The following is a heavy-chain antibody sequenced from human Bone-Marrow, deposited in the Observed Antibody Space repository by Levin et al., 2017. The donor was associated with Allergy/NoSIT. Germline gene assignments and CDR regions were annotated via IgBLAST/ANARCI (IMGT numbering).Heavy chain of an antibody. D-gene: IGHD2-15*01. CDR1: GYTFTSYG. V-gene: IGHV1-18*01. Sequence: KPGGSLRLSCKASGYTFTSYGISWVRQAPGQGLEWMGWISAYNGNTNYAQKLQGRVTMTTDTSTSTAYMELRSLRSDDTAVYYCARPAEVVAFDIWGQGTMVTVSS. CDR3: ARPAEVVAFDI. CDR2: ISAYNGNT. J-gene: IGHJ3*02.